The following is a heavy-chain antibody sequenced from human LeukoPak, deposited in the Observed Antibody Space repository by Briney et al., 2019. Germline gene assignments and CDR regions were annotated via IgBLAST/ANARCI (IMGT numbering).Heavy chain of an antibody. Sequence: PSGTLSLTCAVYGGSFSGYYWSWIRQPPGKGLEWIGEINHSGSTNYNPSLKSRVTISIDTSKNQFSLKLSSVTAADTAVYYCARGPDPGKVGAAIYYYFGMDVWGQGTTVTVSS. V-gene: IGHV4-34*01. J-gene: IGHJ6*02. CDR3: ARGPDPGKVGAAIYYYFGMDV. CDR1: GGSFSGYY. D-gene: IGHD1-26*01. CDR2: INHSGST.